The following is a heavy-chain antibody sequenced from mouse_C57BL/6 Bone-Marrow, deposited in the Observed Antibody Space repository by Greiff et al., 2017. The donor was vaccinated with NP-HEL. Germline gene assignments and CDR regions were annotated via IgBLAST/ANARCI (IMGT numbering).Heavy chain of an antibody. D-gene: IGHD1-1*02. Sequence: QVQLQQSGPELVKPGASVKISCKASGYAFSSSWMNWVKQRPGKGLEWIGRIYPGDGDTNYNGKFKGKATLTADKSSSTAYMQLSSLTSEDSAVEFGARLMGVYFDYWGQGTTLTVSS. CDR1: GYAFSSSW. J-gene: IGHJ2*01. V-gene: IGHV1-82*01. CDR2: IYPGDGDT. CDR3: ARLMGVYFDY.